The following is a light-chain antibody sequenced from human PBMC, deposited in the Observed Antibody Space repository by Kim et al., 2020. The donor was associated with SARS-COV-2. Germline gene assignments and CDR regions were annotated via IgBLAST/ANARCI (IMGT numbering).Light chain of an antibody. CDR3: QQYDNLPLT. J-gene: IGKJ4*01. CDR2: DAS. V-gene: IGKV1-33*01. CDR1: QDSSNY. Sequence: SASVGDRVTITCQASQDSSNYLNWYQQKPGKAPNLLIYDASILQTGVPSRFIGSKSGTHFTFTISSLQPEDIATYYCQQYDNLPLTFGGGTKLEI.